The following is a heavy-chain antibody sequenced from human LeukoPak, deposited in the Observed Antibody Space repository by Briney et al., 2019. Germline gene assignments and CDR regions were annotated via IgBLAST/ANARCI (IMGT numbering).Heavy chain of an antibody. CDR1: GGSISSSSYY. CDR2: IYYSGST. J-gene: IGHJ4*02. V-gene: IGHV4-39*01. D-gene: IGHD3-10*01. CDR3: ARLEQLGWFGDPRSR. Sequence: SETLSLTCTVSGGSISSSSYYWGWIRQPPRKGLEWIGSIYYSGSTYYNPSLKSRVTISVDTSKNQFSLKLSFVTAADTAVYYCARLEQLGWFGDPRSRWGQGTLVTVSS.